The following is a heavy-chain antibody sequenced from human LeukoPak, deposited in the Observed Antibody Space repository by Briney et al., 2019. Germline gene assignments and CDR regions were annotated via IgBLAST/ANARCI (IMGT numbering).Heavy chain of an antibody. Sequence: KSSETLSLTCAVYGGSFSGYYWSWIRQPPGKGLEWIGEINHSGRTNYNPSLKSRVTISVDTSKNQFSLKLSSVTAADTAVYYCARVPRVAAAGTVRYGMDVWGQGTTVTVSS. CDR3: ARVPRVAAAGTVRYGMDV. CDR1: GGSFSGYY. CDR2: INHSGRT. J-gene: IGHJ6*02. V-gene: IGHV4-34*01. D-gene: IGHD6-13*01.